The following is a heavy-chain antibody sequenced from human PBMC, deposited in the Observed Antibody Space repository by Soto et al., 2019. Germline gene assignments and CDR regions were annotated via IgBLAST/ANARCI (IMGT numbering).Heavy chain of an antibody. CDR3: AVGRHKTSGSNTWFDP. V-gene: IGHV3-23*01. J-gene: IGHJ5*02. CDR2: ISDTGGGT. D-gene: IGHD3-22*01. Sequence: PGGSLRLSCAASGVNFSSYAMSWFRQAPGKGLEWVSTISDTGGGTFYAGSVKGRFTISRDNSKNTLYLQMHSLRADDSAIYFCAVGRHKTSGSNTWFDPWGRGTLVTVSS. CDR1: GVNFSSYA.